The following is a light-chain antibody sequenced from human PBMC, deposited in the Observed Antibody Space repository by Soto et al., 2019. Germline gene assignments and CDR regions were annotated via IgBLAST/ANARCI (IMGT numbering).Light chain of an antibody. J-gene: IGKJ4*01. Sequence: DIQMTQSPSTLSGSVGDRVTITCRASQTISSWLAWYQQKPGKAPKLLIQKASSLQSGVPSRFSGSGSGTEFTLTISSLQSEDCAIYYCQQYYTWPITFGGGTKVDIK. V-gene: IGKV1-5*03. CDR3: QQYYTWPIT. CDR2: KAS. CDR1: QTISSW.